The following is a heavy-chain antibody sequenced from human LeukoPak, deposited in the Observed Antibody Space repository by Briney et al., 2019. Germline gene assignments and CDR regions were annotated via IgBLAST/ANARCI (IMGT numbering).Heavy chain of an antibody. CDR3: ARNWGYNYGYGSFDS. Sequence: LRLSCAASGFTFSSYAMSWIRQSPGRGLEWIGYIYHSGTTFYSPSLKSRVTISIDTSKSQFSLTLSAVAAADTAVYYCARNWGYNYGYGSFDSWGQGILVTVSS. CDR1: GFTFSSYA. V-gene: IGHV4-30-2*06. CDR2: IYHSGTT. D-gene: IGHD5-24*01. J-gene: IGHJ4*02.